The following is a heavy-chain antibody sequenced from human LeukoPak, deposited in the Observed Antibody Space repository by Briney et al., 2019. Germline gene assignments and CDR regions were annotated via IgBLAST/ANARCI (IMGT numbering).Heavy chain of an antibody. CDR3: ARSSSSSGPLGY. V-gene: IGHV4-34*01. CDR2: INHSGST. D-gene: IGHD6-6*01. J-gene: IGHJ4*02. Sequence: PSETLSLTCAVYGGSFSGYYWSWIRQPPGKGLEWIGEINHSGSTNYNPSLKSRVTISVDTSKNQFSLKLSSVTAADTAVYYCARSSSSSGPLGYWGQGTLVTVSS. CDR1: GGSFSGYY.